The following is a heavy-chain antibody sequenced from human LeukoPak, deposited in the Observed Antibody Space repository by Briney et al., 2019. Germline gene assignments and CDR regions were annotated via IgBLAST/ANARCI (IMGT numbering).Heavy chain of an antibody. CDR2: IYYSGST. CDR3: ARLMYSSGWYATHFDY. Sequence: PSETLSLTCTVSGGSISSYYWSWIRQPPGKGLEWIGYIYYSGSTNYNPSLKSRVTISVDTSKNQSSLKLSSVTAADTAVYYCARLMYSSGWYATHFDYWGQGTLVTVSS. V-gene: IGHV4-59*08. CDR1: GGSISSYY. J-gene: IGHJ4*02. D-gene: IGHD6-19*01.